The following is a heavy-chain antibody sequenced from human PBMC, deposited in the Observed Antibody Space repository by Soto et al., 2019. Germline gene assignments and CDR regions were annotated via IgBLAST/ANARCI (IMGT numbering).Heavy chain of an antibody. CDR1: GFTFSSYA. CDR3: AKGKGYCSGGSCSHFDY. J-gene: IGHJ4*02. V-gene: IGHV3-23*01. Sequence: ESGGGLVQPGGSLRLSCAASGFTFSSYAMSWVRQAPGKGLEWVSAISGSGGSTYYADSVKGRFTISRDNSKNTLYLQMNSLRAEDTAVYYCAKGKGYCSGGSCSHFDYWGQGTLVTVSS. CDR2: ISGSGGST. D-gene: IGHD2-15*01.